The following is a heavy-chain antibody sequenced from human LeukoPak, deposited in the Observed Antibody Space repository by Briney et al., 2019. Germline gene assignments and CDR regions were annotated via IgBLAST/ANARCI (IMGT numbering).Heavy chain of an antibody. D-gene: IGHD4-17*01. CDR3: ARHEHIPLQNDYGDYVVNTYFDY. J-gene: IGHJ4*02. CDR1: GGSISSSSYY. V-gene: IGHV4-39*01. Sequence: KPSETLSLTCTVSGGSISSSSYYWGWIRQPPGKGLEWIGSIYYSGSTYYNPSLKSRVTISVDTSKNQFSLKLSSVTAADTAVYYCARHEHIPLQNDYGDYVVNTYFDYWGQGTLVTVSS. CDR2: IYYSGST.